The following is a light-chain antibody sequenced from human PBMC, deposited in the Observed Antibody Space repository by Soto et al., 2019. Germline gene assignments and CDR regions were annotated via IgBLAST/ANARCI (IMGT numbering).Light chain of an antibody. V-gene: IGKV1-5*01. Sequence: DIQMTQSPSTLSASLGDRVTITCRASQNIHNWLAWYQQKPGKAPNLLIYGASTLQTGVPSTFSGSGSGTEFTLTISSLQPDDFATYYCQQYDSYPYTFGQGTK. CDR3: QQYDSYPYT. J-gene: IGKJ2*01. CDR1: QNIHNW. CDR2: GAS.